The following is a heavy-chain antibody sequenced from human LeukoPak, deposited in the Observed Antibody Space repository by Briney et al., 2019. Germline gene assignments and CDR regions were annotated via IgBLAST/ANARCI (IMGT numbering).Heavy chain of an antibody. D-gene: IGHD2/OR15-2a*01. CDR3: ARGHQYFPLPIDY. V-gene: IGHV1-69*06. J-gene: IGHJ4*02. CDR2: IIPIFGTA. CDR1: GGTFSNYA. Sequence: GASVKVSCKASGGTFSNYAINWVRQAPGQGLEWMGGIIPIFGTANYAQKFQGRVTITADKSTSTVYMELNSLKSEDTAVYYCARGHQYFPLPIDYWGQGTLVTVSS.